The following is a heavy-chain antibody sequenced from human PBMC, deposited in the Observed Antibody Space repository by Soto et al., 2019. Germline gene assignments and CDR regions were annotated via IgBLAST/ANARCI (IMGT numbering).Heavy chain of an antibody. CDR3: AREGPVPYYYYGMDV. CDR1: GYSFTTYG. J-gene: IGHJ6*02. CDR2: ISGYNGNT. V-gene: IGHV1-18*01. Sequence: QVQLVQSRGEVKKPGASVKVSCKTSGYSFTTYGISWVRQAPGQGLEWMGWISGYNGNTNYAQNLQGRVTMTTDTSTSTAYMELRSPRSDDTAVYYCAREGPVPYYYYGMDVWGQGSTVTVSS.